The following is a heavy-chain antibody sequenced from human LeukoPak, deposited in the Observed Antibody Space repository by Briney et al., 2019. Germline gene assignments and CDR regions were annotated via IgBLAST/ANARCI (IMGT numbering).Heavy chain of an antibody. Sequence: SETLSLTCAVTGASNRSSSYYWGWIRQPPGRGLEWIGSVFYSGSTYYNPSIKSRVTISVDTSKNQFSQKLRSVTAADTAVYYCASTLTYYYGSASYYIACWGQGTLVTVSS. CDR3: ASTLTYYYGSASYYIAC. CDR2: VFYSGST. D-gene: IGHD3-10*01. J-gene: IGHJ4*02. CDR1: GASNRSSSYY. V-gene: IGHV4-39*01.